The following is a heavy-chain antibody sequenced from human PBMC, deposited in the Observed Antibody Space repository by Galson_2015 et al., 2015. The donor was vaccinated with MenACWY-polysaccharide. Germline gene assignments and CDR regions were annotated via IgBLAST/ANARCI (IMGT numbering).Heavy chain of an antibody. CDR3: AKGGGFYYTRGFWN. D-gene: IGHD3-3*01. V-gene: IGHV3-23*01. CDR2: ISGSGGAT. Sequence: SLRLSCAASGFTFTSYAMTWLRQAPGTGLERVSAISGSGGATYYIDSVKGRFTISRDNSKNTVYLQVNSLRAEDTAIYYCAKGGGFYYTRGFWNWGQGTLVTVSS. CDR1: GFTFTSYA. J-gene: IGHJ4*02.